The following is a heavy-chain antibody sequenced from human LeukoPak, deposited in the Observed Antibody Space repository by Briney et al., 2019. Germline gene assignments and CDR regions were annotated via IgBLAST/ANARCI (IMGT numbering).Heavy chain of an antibody. V-gene: IGHV1-8*02. CDR1: GGTFSSYA. Sequence: ASVKVSCKASGGTFSSYAINWVRQATGQGLEWMGWMNPNSGNTGYAQKFQGRVTMTRNTSISTAYMELSSLRSEDTAVYYCARSLLIAAAGNWGQGTLVTVSS. CDR3: ARSLLIAAAGN. J-gene: IGHJ4*02. CDR2: MNPNSGNT. D-gene: IGHD6-13*01.